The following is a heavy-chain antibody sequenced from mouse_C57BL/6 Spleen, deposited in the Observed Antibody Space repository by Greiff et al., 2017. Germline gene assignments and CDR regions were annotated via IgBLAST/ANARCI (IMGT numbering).Heavy chain of an antibody. CDR2: IDPSDSET. D-gene: IGHD1-1*01. Sequence: VQLQQPGAELVRPGSSVKLSCKASGYTFTSYWMHWVKQRPIQGLEWIGNIDPSDSETHYNQKFKDKATLTVDKSSSTAYMQLRSLTSEDSAVYYCARSEGYGTGYFDYWGQGTTLTVSS. J-gene: IGHJ2*01. CDR3: ARSEGYGTGYFDY. V-gene: IGHV1-52*01. CDR1: GYTFTSYW.